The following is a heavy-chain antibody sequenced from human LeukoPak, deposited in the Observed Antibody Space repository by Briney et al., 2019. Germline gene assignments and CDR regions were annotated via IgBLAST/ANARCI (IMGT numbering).Heavy chain of an antibody. CDR2: IKSKTDGGTT. Sequence: GGSLRLSCAASGFTFSNAWMSWVRQAPGKGLEWVGRIKSKTDGGTTDYAAPVKGRFTISRDDSKNTLYLQMNSLKTEDTAVYYCTTYDFWCALSAFDYWGQGTLVTVSS. J-gene: IGHJ4*02. CDR3: TTYDFWCALSAFDY. D-gene: IGHD3-3*01. V-gene: IGHV3-15*01. CDR1: GFTFSNAW.